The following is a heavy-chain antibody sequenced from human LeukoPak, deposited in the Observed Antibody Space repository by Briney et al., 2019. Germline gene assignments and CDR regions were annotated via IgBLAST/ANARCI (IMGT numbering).Heavy chain of an antibody. D-gene: IGHD5-18*01. J-gene: IGHJ6*03. CDR1: GFTISSYG. Sequence: GGSLRLSCAASGFTISSYGMHWVRQAPGKGLEWVAFIRYDGSNKYYADSVKGRFTISRDNSKNTLYLQMNSLRAEDTAVYYCARGGGIQLWLQGGGYYYYYMDVWGKGTTVTVSS. V-gene: IGHV3-30*02. CDR3: ARGGGIQLWLQGGGYYYYYMDV. CDR2: IRYDGSNK.